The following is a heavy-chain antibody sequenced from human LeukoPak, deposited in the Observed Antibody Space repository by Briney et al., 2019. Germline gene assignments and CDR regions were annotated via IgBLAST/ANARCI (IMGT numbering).Heavy chain of an antibody. D-gene: IGHD3-22*01. V-gene: IGHV1-18*01. Sequence: ASVKVSCKASGYTFTSYGISWVRQAPGQGLEWMGWISAYNGNTNYAQKLQGRVTMTTDTSTSTAYMELRSLRSDDTAVYYCAREKYYYDSSGYYSRTFDYWGQGTLVTVSS. J-gene: IGHJ4*02. CDR2: ISAYNGNT. CDR3: AREKYYYDSSGYYSRTFDY. CDR1: GYTFTSYG.